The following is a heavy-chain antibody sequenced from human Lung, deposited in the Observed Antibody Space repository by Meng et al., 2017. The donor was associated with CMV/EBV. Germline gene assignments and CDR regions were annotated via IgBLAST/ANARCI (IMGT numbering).Heavy chain of an antibody. D-gene: IGHD3-22*01. J-gene: IGHJ5*02. V-gene: IGHV4-39*07. CDR2: LHYGGTT. CDR3: ARDMRPMMRFDP. CDR1: GGSVSRGFSH. Sequence: SXTXSLXCSVSGGSVSRGFSHWGWIRQPPGKGLEWIGTLHYGGTTYSNPSLKSRVTISVDTSNNHFSLKLTSVTAADTAVYYCARDMRPMMRFDPWGQGNQVTVSS.